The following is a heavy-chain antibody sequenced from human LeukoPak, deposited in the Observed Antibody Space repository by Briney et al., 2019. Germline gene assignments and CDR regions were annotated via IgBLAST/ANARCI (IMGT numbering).Heavy chain of an antibody. J-gene: IGHJ4*02. CDR1: GYTFTGYY. CDR2: INPNNGGT. D-gene: IGHD2-15*01. V-gene: IGHV1-2*02. CDR3: AREEGYCSGGSCYKSQYWFDY. Sequence: ASVKVSCKASGYTFTGYYMHWVRQAPGQGLEWMGWINPNNGGTNYAQKFQGRVTMTRDTSISTAYMELSRLRSDDTAIYFCAREEGYCSGGSCYKSQYWFDYWGQATLVTVSS.